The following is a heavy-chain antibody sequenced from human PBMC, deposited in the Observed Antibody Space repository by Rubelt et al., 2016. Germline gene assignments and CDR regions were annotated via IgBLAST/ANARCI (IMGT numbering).Heavy chain of an antibody. V-gene: IGHV4-34*01. J-gene: IGHJ6*02. CDR3: ARGVFHFYDILTGYHYGMDV. Sequence: WIGEINHSGSTNYNPSLKSRVTISVDTSKNQFSLKLSSVTAADTAVYYCARGVFHFYDILTGYHYGMDVWGQGTTVTVSS. CDR2: INHSGST. D-gene: IGHD3-9*01.